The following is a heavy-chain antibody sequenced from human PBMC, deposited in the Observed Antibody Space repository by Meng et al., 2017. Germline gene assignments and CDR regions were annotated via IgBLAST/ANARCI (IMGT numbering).Heavy chain of an antibody. CDR3: ARGRAALQWLAD. J-gene: IGHJ4*02. Sequence: QVQVGEVGGGVVQPGRSLRLSCAASGFTFSSYGMHWVRQAPGKGLEWVAVIWYDGSNKYYADSVKGRFTISRDNSKNTLYLQMNSLRAEDTAVYYCARGRAALQWLADWGQGTLVTVAS. CDR2: IWYDGSNK. CDR1: GFTFSSYG. D-gene: IGHD6-19*01. V-gene: IGHV3-33*01.